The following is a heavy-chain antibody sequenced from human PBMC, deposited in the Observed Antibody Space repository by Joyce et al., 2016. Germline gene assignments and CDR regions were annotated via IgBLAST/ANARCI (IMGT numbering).Heavy chain of an antibody. V-gene: IGHV1-18*01. J-gene: IGHJ4*02. CDR2: VSGFNRNA. D-gene: IGHD3-22*01. CDR3: SRDHYSSPSY. CDR1: GFTFTQYG. Sequence: VQLVQSGAKVKKPGASVKVSCKASGFTFTQYGFTWVRQTPGQGLEWMGWVSGFNRNANYAQKFQDRVTMTTDTSTNTVVMELRSLTSDDTAVYYCSRDHYSSPSYWGQGTLVTVSS.